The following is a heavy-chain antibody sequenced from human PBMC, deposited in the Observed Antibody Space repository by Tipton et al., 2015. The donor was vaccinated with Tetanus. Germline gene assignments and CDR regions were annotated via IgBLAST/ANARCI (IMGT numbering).Heavy chain of an antibody. CDR2: INYSGST. J-gene: IGHJ4*02. CDR3: ARDSCSGAFDY. V-gene: IGHV4-39*07. Sequence: TLSLTCTVSGGSVSNASYFWGWIRQSPEKGLEWIGFINYSGSTYYNPSLKSRVTISVDTSKNQFSLKLSSVTAADTAVYYCARDSCSGAFDYWGLGTPVTVSS. D-gene: IGHD3-10*02. CDR1: GGSVSNASYF.